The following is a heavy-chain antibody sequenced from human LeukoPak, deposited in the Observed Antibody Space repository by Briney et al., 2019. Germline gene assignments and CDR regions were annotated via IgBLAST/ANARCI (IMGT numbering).Heavy chain of an antibody. Sequence: GGSLRLSCAASGFTVSRNYMSWVRQAPGKGLEWVSVIYSGGSTYYADSVKGRFTISRDNSKNTLYLQMNSLRAEDTAVYYCARNPLSGYGAFYFGYWGQETLVTLS. D-gene: IGHD5-12*01. J-gene: IGHJ4*02. CDR2: IYSGGST. CDR3: ARNPLSGYGAFYFGY. V-gene: IGHV3-66*02. CDR1: GFTVSRNY.